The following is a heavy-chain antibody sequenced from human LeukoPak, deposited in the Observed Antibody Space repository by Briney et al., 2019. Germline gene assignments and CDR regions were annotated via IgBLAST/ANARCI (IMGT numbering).Heavy chain of an antibody. CDR1: GFTVSSNY. D-gene: IGHD6-13*01. CDR3: AKDPGSSWYEGWFDP. CDR2: IYSGGST. J-gene: IGHJ5*02. Sequence: GGSLRLSCAASGFTVSSNYMSWVRQAPGKGLGWVSVIYSGGSTYYADSVKGRFTISRDNSKNTLYLQMNSLRAEDTAVYYCAKDPGSSWYEGWFDPWGQGTLVTVSS. V-gene: IGHV3-53*01.